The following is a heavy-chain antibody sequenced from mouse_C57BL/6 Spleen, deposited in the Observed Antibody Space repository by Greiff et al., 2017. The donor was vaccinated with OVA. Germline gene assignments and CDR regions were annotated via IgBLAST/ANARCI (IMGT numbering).Heavy chain of an antibody. CDR1: GYTFTSYG. J-gene: IGHJ4*01. D-gene: IGHD2-4*01. CDR2: IYPRSGNT. CDR3: ARWDDYDGGDYAMDY. V-gene: IGHV1-81*01. Sequence: QVHVKQSGAELARPGASVKLSCKASGYTFTSYGISWVKQRTGQGLEWIGEIYPRSGNTYYNEKFKGKATLTADKSSSTAYMELRSLTSEDSAVYFCARWDDYDGGDYAMDYWGQGTSVTVSS.